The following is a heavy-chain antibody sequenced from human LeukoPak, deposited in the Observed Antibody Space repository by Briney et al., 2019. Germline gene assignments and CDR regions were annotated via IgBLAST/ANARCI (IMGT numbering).Heavy chain of an antibody. CDR3: ARSRGYFEY. V-gene: IGHV4-59*01. CDR1: GGSISSNY. D-gene: IGHD1-26*01. CDR2: IYYSGST. Sequence: SETLSLACSVSGGSISSNYWSWIRQPPGKGLEWIGYIYYSGSTNYNPSLKSRVTISVDTSKNQFSLKLSSVTAADTAVYYCARSRGYFEYWGQGTLVTVSS. J-gene: IGHJ4*02.